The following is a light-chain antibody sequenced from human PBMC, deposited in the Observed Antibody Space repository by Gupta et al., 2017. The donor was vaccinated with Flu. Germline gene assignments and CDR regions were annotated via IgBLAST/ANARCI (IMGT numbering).Light chain of an antibody. J-gene: IGLJ2*01. CDR2: GVT. Sequence: SITISCTGTSSDIGSYNYVSWYQQHPGQAPNRLIHGVTNRPSGVSKRFSASKSGDTASLTISGLQAEDEADYYCSSYISSSTRVFGGGTRLTVL. CDR3: SSYISSSTRV. CDR1: SSDIGSYNY. V-gene: IGLV2-14*01.